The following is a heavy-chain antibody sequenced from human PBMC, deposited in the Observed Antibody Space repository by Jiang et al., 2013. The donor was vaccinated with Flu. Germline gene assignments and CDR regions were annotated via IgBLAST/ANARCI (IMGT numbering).Heavy chain of an antibody. CDR1: GYSFTSYW. Sequence: LKISCKDSGYSFTSYWIGWVRQMPGKGLEWMGIIYPGDSDTRYSPSFQGQVTISADKSISTAYLQWSSLKASDTAMYYCARPPYSSSSGFLSYWGQGTLVTVSS. CDR3: ARPPYSSSSGFLSY. V-gene: IGHV5-51*01. CDR2: IYPGDSDT. D-gene: IGHD6-6*01. J-gene: IGHJ4*02.